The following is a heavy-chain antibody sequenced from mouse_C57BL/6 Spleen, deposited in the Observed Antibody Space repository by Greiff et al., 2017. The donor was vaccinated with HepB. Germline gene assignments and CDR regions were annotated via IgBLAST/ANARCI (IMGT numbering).Heavy chain of an antibody. D-gene: IGHD2-4*01. Sequence: QVQLQQPGAELVRPGTSVKLSCKASGYTFTSYWMHWVKQRPGQGLEWIGVIDPSDSYTNYNQKFKGKATLTVDTYSSTAYMQLSSLTSEDSAVYYCARRRDYYDYDGDYFDDWGQGTTLTVAS. CDR3: ARRRDYYDYDGDYFDD. V-gene: IGHV1-59*01. CDR2: IDPSDSYT. J-gene: IGHJ2*01. CDR1: GYTFTSYW.